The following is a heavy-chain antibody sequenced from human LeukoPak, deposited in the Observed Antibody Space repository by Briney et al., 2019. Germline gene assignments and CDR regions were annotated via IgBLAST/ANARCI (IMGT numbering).Heavy chain of an antibody. CDR1: GFSFRNSW. V-gene: IGHV3-7*03. Sequence: GGSLRLSCAGSGFSFRNSWMSWVRQAPGKGLEWVANIKEDGTEKDYVDSVKGRFTISRDNAKNSLYLQMNSLRAEDTALYYCARDPGGSYPNWGQGTLVTVSS. D-gene: IGHD1-26*01. CDR2: IKEDGTEK. J-gene: IGHJ4*02. CDR3: ARDPGGSYPN.